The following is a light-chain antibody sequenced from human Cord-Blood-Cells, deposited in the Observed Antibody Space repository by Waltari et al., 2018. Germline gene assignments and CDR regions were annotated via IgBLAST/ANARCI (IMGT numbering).Light chain of an antibody. CDR2: DGS. Sequence: QSALTQPASVSASPGQSITMPCTGTSSDVGGFNYVSCYQQHPDKAHKLVIYDGSNRPAVVFNRFSGSKSGNTASLTISGVQAEDEADDCCSSYTISRTQVFGGGTQVTVL. J-gene: IGLJ3*02. V-gene: IGLV2-14*01. CDR3: SSYTISRTQV. CDR1: SSDVGGFNY.